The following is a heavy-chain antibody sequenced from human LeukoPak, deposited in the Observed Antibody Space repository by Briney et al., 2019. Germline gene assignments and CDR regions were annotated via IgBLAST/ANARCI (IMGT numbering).Heavy chain of an antibody. D-gene: IGHD2-2*01. CDR3: AKDPRRRYCSSTSCRSYYFDY. J-gene: IGHJ4*02. CDR2: IRYDGSNK. Sequence: GGSLRLSCAASGFTFSNAWMSWVRQAPGKGLEWVAFIRYDGSNKYYADSVKGRFTISRDNSKNTLYLQMNSLRAEDTAVYYCAKDPRRRYCSSTSCRSYYFDYWGQGTLVTVSS. V-gene: IGHV3-30*02. CDR1: GFTFSNAW.